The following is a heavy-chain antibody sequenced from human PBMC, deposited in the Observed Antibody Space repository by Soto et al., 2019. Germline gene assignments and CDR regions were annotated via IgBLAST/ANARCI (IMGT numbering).Heavy chain of an antibody. V-gene: IGHV4-39*01. D-gene: IGHD3-22*01. Sequence: SETLSLTCSVSGDSISNSRFYWAWIRQPPAEGLEQIGSIYHTGSAYYNPSLKSRVTIFVDTSKNQFSLKLTSVTAADTALYYCARDYFDSSDYTTNWFDPWGQGTLVIVSS. CDR1: GDSISNSRFY. J-gene: IGHJ5*02. CDR3: ARDYFDSSDYTTNWFDP. CDR2: IYHTGSA.